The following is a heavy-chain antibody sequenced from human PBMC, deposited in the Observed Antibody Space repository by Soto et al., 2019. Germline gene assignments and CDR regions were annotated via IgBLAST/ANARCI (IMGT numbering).Heavy chain of an antibody. CDR3: ARTLHIYYYYGMDV. CDR1: GGSISSYY. CDR2: IYYSGST. J-gene: IGHJ6*02. V-gene: IGHV4-59*01. Sequence: SETLSLTCTVSGGSISSYYWSWIRQPPGKGLEWIGYIYYSGSTNYNPSLKSRVTISVDTSKNQFSLKLSSVTAADTAVYYCARTLHIYYYYGMDVLGQGTTVTVSS.